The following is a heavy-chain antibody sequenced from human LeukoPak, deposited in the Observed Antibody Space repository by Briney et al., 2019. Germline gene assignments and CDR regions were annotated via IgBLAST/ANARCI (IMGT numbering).Heavy chain of an antibody. J-gene: IGHJ5*02. CDR3: ARDSGTTGEVKFDP. CDR1: GGSISSYY. V-gene: IGHV4-4*07. Sequence: SETLSLTCTVSGGSISSYYLSWIRQTAGKGLEWIGRMYSSGSNYNPSLKSRVTMSIDTSTNQLSLKLSSVTAADTAGYYCARDSGTTGEVKFDPWGQGTLVTVSS. CDR2: MYSSGS. D-gene: IGHD3-10*01.